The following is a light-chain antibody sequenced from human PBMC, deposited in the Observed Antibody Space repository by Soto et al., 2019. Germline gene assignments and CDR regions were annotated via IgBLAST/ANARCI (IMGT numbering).Light chain of an antibody. CDR2: TNN. Sequence: QSVLTQPPAESGTPGQRVTISCSGSSSNIGSNSVTWFQQLPGTAPNLLISTNNQRPSGVPDRFSGSKSGTSASLAINGLQSEDEADYFCAAWDASLNAWVFGGGTKVTVL. V-gene: IGLV1-44*01. J-gene: IGLJ3*02. CDR1: SSNIGSNS. CDR3: AAWDASLNAWV.